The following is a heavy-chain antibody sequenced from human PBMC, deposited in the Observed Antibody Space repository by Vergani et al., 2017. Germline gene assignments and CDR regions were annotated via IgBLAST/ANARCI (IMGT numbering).Heavy chain of an antibody. V-gene: IGHV3-23*01. Sequence: EVQLLESGGGLVQPGGSLRLSCAASGFTFSSYAMRWVRQAPGKGLEWVSAISGSGGSTYYADSVKGRFTISRDNSKNTLYLQMNSLRAEDTAVYYCAKDQVVVVPAATWDDAFDSGGEGTMVTVSS. CDR3: AKDQVVVVPAATWDDAFDS. J-gene: IGHJ3*02. CDR2: ISGSGGST. CDR1: GFTFSSYA. D-gene: IGHD2-2*01.